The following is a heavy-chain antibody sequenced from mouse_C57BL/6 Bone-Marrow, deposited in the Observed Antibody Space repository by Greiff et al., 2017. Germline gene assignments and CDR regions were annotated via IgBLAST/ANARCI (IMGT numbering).Heavy chain of an antibody. V-gene: IGHV1-81*01. J-gene: IGHJ1*03. CDR1: GYTFTSYG. Sequence: VQLQQSGAELARPGASVKLSCKASGYTFTSYGISWVKQRTGQGLEWIGKIYPRSGSTYYNEKFKGKATLTADKSSSTAYMELRSLTSEDSAVYFGARLGLRRSWYFDVWGTGTTVTVSS. CDR3: ARLGLRRSWYFDV. D-gene: IGHD2-4*01. CDR2: IYPRSGST.